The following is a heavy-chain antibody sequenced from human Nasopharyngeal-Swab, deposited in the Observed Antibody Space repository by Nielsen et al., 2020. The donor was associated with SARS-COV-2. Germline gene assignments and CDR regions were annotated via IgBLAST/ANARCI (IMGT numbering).Heavy chain of an antibody. CDR3: ARINGGSRYFYFDY. CDR2: ISIYDGNT. CDR1: GYTFTTYG. J-gene: IGHJ4*02. Sequence: ASVKVSCKTSGYTFTTYGINWVRQAPGQGLEWMGCISIYDGNTNYAQNVQDRVTMTADTSTSTVYMELRSLRSDDTAVYYRARINGGSRYFYFDYWGQGNLVSVSS. D-gene: IGHD2-15*01. V-gene: IGHV1-18*01.